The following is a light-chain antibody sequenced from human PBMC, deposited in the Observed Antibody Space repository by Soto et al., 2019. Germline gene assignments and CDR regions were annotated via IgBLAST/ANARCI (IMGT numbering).Light chain of an antibody. CDR3: HQRQSWPRT. CDR2: LAS. V-gene: IGKV3-11*01. J-gene: IGKJ1*01. Sequence: EIVLTQSPATLSSFPRDRVTLSCRASQAVNTRLAWYQHKPGQAPRLLIYLASTRAAGVPARFSGSGSGTDFTLTISDVEPEDFAVCYCHQRQSWPRTFGQGNTVDIK. CDR1: QAVNTR.